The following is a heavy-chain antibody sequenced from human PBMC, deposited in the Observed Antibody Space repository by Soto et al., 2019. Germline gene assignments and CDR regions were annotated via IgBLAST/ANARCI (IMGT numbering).Heavy chain of an antibody. Sequence: SVKVSCKASGGTFSSYAISLVRQAPGQGLEWMGGIIPIFGTANYAQKFQGRVTITADESTSTAYMELSSLRSEDTAVYYCARENVAVAGSFDYWGQGTLVTVSS. CDR3: ARENVAVAGSFDY. J-gene: IGHJ4*02. D-gene: IGHD6-19*01. CDR1: GGTFSSYA. V-gene: IGHV1-69*13. CDR2: IIPIFGTA.